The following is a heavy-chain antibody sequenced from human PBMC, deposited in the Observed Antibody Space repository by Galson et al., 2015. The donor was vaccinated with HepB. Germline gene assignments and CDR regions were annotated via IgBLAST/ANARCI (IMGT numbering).Heavy chain of an antibody. J-gene: IGHJ4*02. D-gene: IGHD6-13*01. V-gene: IGHV3-53*01. CDR1: GFTVSRSY. CDR3: ARIFTSSWYFDH. CDR2: ISTGTDL. Sequence: SLRLSCAASGFTVSRSYMAWVRQAPGKGLERVSVISTGTDLYYADSVRGRFAIARDNSKNSLYLQLNSLRADDTAVYYCARIFTSSWYFDHWGQGTLVTVSS.